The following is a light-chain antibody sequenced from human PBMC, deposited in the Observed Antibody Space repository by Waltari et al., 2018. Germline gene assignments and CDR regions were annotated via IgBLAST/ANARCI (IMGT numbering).Light chain of an antibody. CDR1: QSIRNY. J-gene: IGKJ2*01. V-gene: IGKV1-39*01. Sequence: DIQMTQSPSSLSASVGDRVTITCRASQSIRNYLNWYQEKPGKAPTLLIYAASSLQSGVPSRVSGSGSGTDCTLTISSLQPEDFATYYCQQSYSTPRTFGQGTKLEIK. CDR2: AAS. CDR3: QQSYSTPRT.